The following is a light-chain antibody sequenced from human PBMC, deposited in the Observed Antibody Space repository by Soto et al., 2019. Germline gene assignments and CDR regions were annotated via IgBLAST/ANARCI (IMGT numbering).Light chain of an antibody. Sequence: DIPFTQSPSFLSASVGDTATITCRASQALSNYLAWYQQKPGKAPDLLIYSASSRATGNPDRFSGSGSGTDFNLTISRLEPEDFAVYYCQQYGSSITFGQGTRLEIK. V-gene: IGKV1-NL1*01. CDR2: SAS. CDR1: QALSNY. J-gene: IGKJ5*01. CDR3: QQYGSSIT.